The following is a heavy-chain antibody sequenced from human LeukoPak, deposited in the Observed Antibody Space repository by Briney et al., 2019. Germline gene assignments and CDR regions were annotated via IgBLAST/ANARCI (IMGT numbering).Heavy chain of an antibody. D-gene: IGHD1-1*01. J-gene: IGHJ3*02. V-gene: IGHV3-7*01. CDR3: AREPGLGYAFDI. CDR1: GFASSSSW. Sequence: GGSLRLSCVVSGFASSSSWMTWVRQVPGEGLEWVANINQDGSEKHYVDSVRGRFTISRDNARDSLYLQMNSLGDTAVYYCAREPGLGYAFDIWGQGTKVTVSS. CDR2: INQDGSEK.